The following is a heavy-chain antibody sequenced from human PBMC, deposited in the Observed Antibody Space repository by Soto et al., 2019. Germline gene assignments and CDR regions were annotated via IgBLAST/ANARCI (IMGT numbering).Heavy chain of an antibody. CDR1: GFTFSSYG. D-gene: IGHD5-12*01. Sequence: GVSLTLSCAASGFTFSSYGMYWVRQAPGKGLEWVAVIWYDGSNKYYADSVKGRFTIPRDNSKNTLYLQMNSLRAEDTAVYYCARGDGYSGYSYYYYGMDVWGQGTTVTVSS. J-gene: IGHJ6*02. CDR3: ARGDGYSGYSYYYYGMDV. CDR2: IWYDGSNK. V-gene: IGHV3-33*01.